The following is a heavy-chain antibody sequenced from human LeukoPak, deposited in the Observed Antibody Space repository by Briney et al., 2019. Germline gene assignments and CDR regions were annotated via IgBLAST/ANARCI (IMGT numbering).Heavy chain of an antibody. D-gene: IGHD1-1*01. Sequence: GGSLRLSCAASGFTFSSYAMSWVRQAPGKGLEWVSAISGSGDSTYYADSVKGRFTISRDNSKNTLYLQMNSLRAEDTAVYYCAKDTSLSYPADYFDYWGQGTLVTVSS. CDR2: ISGSGDST. V-gene: IGHV3-23*01. CDR1: GFTFSSYA. J-gene: IGHJ4*02. CDR3: AKDTSLSYPADYFDY.